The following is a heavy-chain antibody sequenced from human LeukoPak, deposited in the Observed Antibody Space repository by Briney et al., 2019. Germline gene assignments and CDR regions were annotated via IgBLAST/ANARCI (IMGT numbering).Heavy chain of an antibody. CDR3: ARILSAADGWFDP. V-gene: IGHV5-51*01. J-gene: IGHJ5*02. D-gene: IGHD6-25*01. CDR1: GYSFTSHW. Sequence: GESLKISCKGSGYSFTSHWIGWVRQMPGKGLEWMGIIYPGDSDTRYSPSFQGQVTISADKSISTAYLQWSSLKASDTAMYYCARILSAADGWFDPWGQGTLVTVSS. CDR2: IYPGDSDT.